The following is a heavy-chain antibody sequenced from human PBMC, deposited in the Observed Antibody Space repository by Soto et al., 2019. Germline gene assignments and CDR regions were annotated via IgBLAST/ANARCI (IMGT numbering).Heavy chain of an antibody. CDR2: IIPIFGTA. Sequence: ASVKVSCKASGGTFSSYAISWVRQAPGQGLEWMGGIIPIFGTANYAQKFQGRVTITADESTSTAYMELSSLRSEDTAVYYCARIGDSSGYYYDVDYFDYWGQGTLVTVSS. D-gene: IGHD3-22*01. J-gene: IGHJ4*02. V-gene: IGHV1-69*13. CDR3: ARIGDSSGYYYDVDYFDY. CDR1: GGTFSSYA.